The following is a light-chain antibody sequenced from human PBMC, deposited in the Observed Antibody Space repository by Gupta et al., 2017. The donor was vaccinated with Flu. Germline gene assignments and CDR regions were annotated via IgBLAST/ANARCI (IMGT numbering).Light chain of an antibody. Sequence: DIQLTQSPSSLSAFVGDRVTITCRASQAISSCFKWYQQKPGKTPKVLIYAAANLHGGVSSRFSGSGSETYFTLTINNVQPEDSATYYCQQNHNNPLTFGQGTKLEIK. CDR2: AAA. CDR3: QQNHNNPLT. V-gene: IGKV1-39*01. J-gene: IGKJ1*01. CDR1: QAISSC.